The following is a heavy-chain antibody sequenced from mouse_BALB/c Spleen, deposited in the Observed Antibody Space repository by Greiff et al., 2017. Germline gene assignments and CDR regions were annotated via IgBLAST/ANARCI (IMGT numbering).Heavy chain of an antibody. J-gene: IGHJ3*01. CDR2: INPSTGYT. CDR3: ARDYRSGAWFAY. D-gene: IGHD2-14*01. Sequence: QVQLKQSGAELAKPGASVKMSCKASGYTFTSYWMHWVKQRPGQGLEWIGYINPSTGYTEYNQKFKDKATLTADKSSSTAYMQLSSLTSEDSAVYYCARDYRSGAWFAYWGQGTLVTVSA. V-gene: IGHV1-7*01. CDR1: GYTFTSYW.